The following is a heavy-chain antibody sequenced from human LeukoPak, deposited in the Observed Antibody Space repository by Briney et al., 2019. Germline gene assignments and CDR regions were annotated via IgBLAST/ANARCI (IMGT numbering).Heavy chain of an antibody. CDR3: AKCDGGYSGYDLDY. J-gene: IGHJ4*02. CDR2: IGAGTVAVT. V-gene: IGHV3-23*01. Sequence: GGPLRLSCAASGFTFSNYAMRWVRQAPGKGLEWVSAIGAGTVAVTIYADSVKGRFTISRDNSKDTLYLQMNGLRCEDSAVYCCAKCDGGYSGYDLDYWGQGTLVTVSS. D-gene: IGHD5-12*01. CDR1: GFTFSNYA.